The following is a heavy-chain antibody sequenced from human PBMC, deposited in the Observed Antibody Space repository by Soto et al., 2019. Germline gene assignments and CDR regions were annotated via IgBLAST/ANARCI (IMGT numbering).Heavy chain of an antibody. J-gene: IGHJ4*02. D-gene: IGHD3-16*02. Sequence: QGQLVQSGAEEKKPGASVKVSCKASGYTFTGYAMHWVRQAPGQRLEWMGWINAGNGNTKYSQKFQGRVTITRDTSASTAYMELCSLRSEDTAVYYCARSAVSPFGGLIGPFDYWGQGNLVTVSS. CDR3: ARSAVSPFGGLIGPFDY. CDR1: GYTFTGYA. CDR2: INAGNGNT. V-gene: IGHV1-3*05.